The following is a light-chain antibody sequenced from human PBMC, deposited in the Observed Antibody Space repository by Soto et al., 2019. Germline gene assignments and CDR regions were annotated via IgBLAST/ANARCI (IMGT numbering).Light chain of an antibody. J-gene: IGKJ1*01. Sequence: EIVLTQSPGTLSLSPGERATLSCRASQSVSNNYLAWYQQKPGQAPRLLIYGASNKATGIPDRFSGSGSGGDFTLTISGLEPEGFAVYYCQEYGSSVTFGQGTKVEIE. CDR1: QSVSNNY. V-gene: IGKV3-20*01. CDR3: QEYGSSVT. CDR2: GAS.